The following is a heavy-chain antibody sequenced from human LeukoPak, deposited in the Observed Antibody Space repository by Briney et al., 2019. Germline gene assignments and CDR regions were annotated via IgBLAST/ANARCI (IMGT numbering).Heavy chain of an antibody. D-gene: IGHD3-10*01. CDR1: GFTFDDYA. Sequence: GRSLRPSFPAPGFTFDDYAMHWFRQPPGKGLEWVSGISWNMGSIGYADSVKGRFTISRDNAKNSLYLQMNSLRAEDTALYYCAKDSMVRGVPPMPYNWFDPWGQGTLVTVSS. J-gene: IGHJ5*02. CDR3: AKDSMVRGVPPMPYNWFDP. V-gene: IGHV3-9*01. CDR2: ISWNMGSI.